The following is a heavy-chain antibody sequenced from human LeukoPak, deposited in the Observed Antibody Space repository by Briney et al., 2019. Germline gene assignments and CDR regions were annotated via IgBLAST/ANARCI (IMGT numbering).Heavy chain of an antibody. CDR3: ASRGSLDAFDI. Sequence: SETLSLTCSVSGGSISSSNYYWGWIRQSPGRGLEWIGSLYYRGDTFYNPSLKSRVTISVDKSKNQFSLKLSSVTAADTAVYYCASRGSLDAFDIWGQGTMVTVSS. CDR2: LYYRGDT. V-gene: IGHV4-39*07. D-gene: IGHD1-26*01. CDR1: GGSISSSNYY. J-gene: IGHJ3*02.